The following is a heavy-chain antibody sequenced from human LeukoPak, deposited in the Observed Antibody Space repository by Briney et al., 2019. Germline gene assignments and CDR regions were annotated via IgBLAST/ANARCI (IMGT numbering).Heavy chain of an antibody. Sequence: PSETLSLTCTVSGGSIGTYYWSWIRQPAGKGLEWIGRTYFSGITNFNPSLKSRVTISVDTSQNQFSLDLRSVTAADTAVYYCARENSVIMVRGVIIPGAFDMWGQGTMVTVSS. CDR2: TYFSGIT. V-gene: IGHV4-4*07. CDR1: GGSIGTYY. J-gene: IGHJ3*02. D-gene: IGHD3-10*01. CDR3: ARENSVIMVRGVIIPGAFDM.